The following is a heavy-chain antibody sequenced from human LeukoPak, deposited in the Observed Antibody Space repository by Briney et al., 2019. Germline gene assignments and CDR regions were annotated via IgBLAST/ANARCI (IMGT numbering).Heavy chain of an antibody. CDR3: TRDPDPNRYFDWLLRVDWFDP. CDR1: GFTFSSYG. CDR2: IRYDGSNK. J-gene: IGHJ5*02. V-gene: IGHV3-30*02. D-gene: IGHD3-9*01. Sequence: GGSLRLSCAASGFTFSSYGMHWVRQAPGKGLEWVAFIRYDGSNKYYADSVKGRFTISRDNSKNTLYLQMNSLRAEDTAVYYCTRDPDPNRYFDWLLRVDWFDPWGQGTLVTVSS.